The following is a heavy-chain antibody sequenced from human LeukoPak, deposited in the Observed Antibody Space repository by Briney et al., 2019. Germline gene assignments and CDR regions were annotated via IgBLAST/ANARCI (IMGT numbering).Heavy chain of an antibody. V-gene: IGHV3-48*02. CDR2: ISSSSSTI. J-gene: IGHJ3*02. CDR1: GFLFSSYS. Sequence: GGSLRLFCAASGFLFSSYSMNWVRQAPGKGLEWVAYISSSSSTIYYADSVKGRFTLSRDNAKNSLYLQMNSLRDEHTAVYSCARDLDYKGSGSYYDAFDIWGQGTMVTVSS. CDR3: ARDLDYKGSGSYYDAFDI. D-gene: IGHD3-10*01.